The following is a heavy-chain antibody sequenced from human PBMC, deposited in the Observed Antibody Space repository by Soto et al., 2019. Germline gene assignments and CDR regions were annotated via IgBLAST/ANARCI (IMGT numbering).Heavy chain of an antibody. Sequence: QVQLQESGPGLVKPSETLSLTCTVSGGSISSYYWSCIRQPPGKGLEWIGYIYYSGSTNYNPSLKSRVTISVDTSKNQFSLKLSSVTAADTDVYYCARQSVGPYGSGSYFDSWGQGTLVTVSS. CDR1: GGSISSYY. CDR2: IYYSGST. J-gene: IGHJ4*02. D-gene: IGHD3-10*01. CDR3: ARQSVGPYGSGSYFDS. V-gene: IGHV4-59*08.